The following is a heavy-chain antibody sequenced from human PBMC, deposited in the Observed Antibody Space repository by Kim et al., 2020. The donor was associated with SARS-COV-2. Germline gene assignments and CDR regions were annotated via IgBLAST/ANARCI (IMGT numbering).Heavy chain of an antibody. V-gene: IGHV4-31*03. D-gene: IGHD3-22*01. CDR3: ARTRVTMIVVVTHFDY. CDR2: IYYSGST. CDR1: GGSISSGGYY. J-gene: IGHJ4*02. Sequence: SETLSLTCTVSGGSISSGGYYWSWIRQHPGKGLEWIGYIYYSGSTYYNPSLKSRVTISVDTSKNQFSLKLSSVTAADTAVYYCARTRVTMIVVVTHFDYWGQGTLVTVSS.